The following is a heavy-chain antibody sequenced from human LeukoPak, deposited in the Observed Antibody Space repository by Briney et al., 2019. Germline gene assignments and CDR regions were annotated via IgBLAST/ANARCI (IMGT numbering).Heavy chain of an antibody. CDR2: INHSGST. J-gene: IGHJ4*02. V-gene: IGHV4-34*01. D-gene: IGHD3-16*02. CDR3: ARVAYYDDVWGGYRYTNYFDY. CDR1: GRSFSGYY. Sequence: SEALSLTCAVYGRSFSGYYWSWIRQPPGKGLEWIGEINHSGSTNYNPSLKSRVTISVDTSKNQFSLKLSSVTAADTAVYYCARVAYYDDVWGGYRYTNYFDYWGQGTLVTVSS.